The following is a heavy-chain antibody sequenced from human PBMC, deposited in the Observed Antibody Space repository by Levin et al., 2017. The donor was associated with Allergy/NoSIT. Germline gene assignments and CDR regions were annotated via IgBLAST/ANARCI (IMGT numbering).Heavy chain of an antibody. CDR1: GFTFSSYS. Sequence: GESLKISCAASGFTFSSYSMNWVRQAPGKGLEWVSSISSSSSYIYYADSVKGRFTISRDNAKNSLYLQMNSLRAEDTAVYYCARAAIKSETIFGVVPTDYYYYYGMDVWGQGTTVTVSS. D-gene: IGHD3-3*01. CDR3: ARAAIKSETIFGVVPTDYYYYYGMDV. V-gene: IGHV3-21*01. J-gene: IGHJ6*02. CDR2: ISSSSSYI.